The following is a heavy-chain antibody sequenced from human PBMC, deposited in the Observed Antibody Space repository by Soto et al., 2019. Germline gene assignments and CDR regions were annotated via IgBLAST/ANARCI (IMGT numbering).Heavy chain of an antibody. CDR1: GGSISSGGYY. Sequence: QVQLQESGPGLVKPSQTLSLTCTVSGGSISSGGYYWSWIRQHPGKGLEWIGYIYYSGSTYYNPSLKSRVTISVDPSKNQFSLKLSSVTAADTAVYYCARDNGFGGYCSSTSCGLDYWGQGTLVTVSS. CDR3: ARDNGFGGYCSSTSCGLDY. V-gene: IGHV4-31*03. CDR2: IYYSGST. J-gene: IGHJ4*02. D-gene: IGHD2-2*03.